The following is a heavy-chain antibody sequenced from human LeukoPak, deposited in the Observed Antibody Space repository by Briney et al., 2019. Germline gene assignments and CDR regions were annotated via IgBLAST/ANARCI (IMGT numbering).Heavy chain of an antibody. CDR3: AKEGYNWTPAGYFDY. V-gene: IGHV3-30-3*01. CDR2: ISYDGSNK. Sequence: GGSLRLSCAASGFTFSSYAMHWVRQAPGKGLEWVAVISYDGSNKYYADSVKGRFTISRDNSKNTLYLQMNSLRAEDTAVYYCAKEGYNWTPAGYFDYWGQGTLVTVSS. J-gene: IGHJ4*02. CDR1: GFTFSSYA. D-gene: IGHD1-20*01.